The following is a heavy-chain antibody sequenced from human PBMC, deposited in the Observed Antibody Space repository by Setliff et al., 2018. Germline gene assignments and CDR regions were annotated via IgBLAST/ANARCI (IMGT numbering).Heavy chain of an antibody. CDR3: ARVRYVFWSGSIDY. Sequence: KPSETLSLTCAVYGGSFSGYYWSWIRQPPGKGLEWIGEINHSGSTNYNPSLKSRVTISVDTSKNQFSLKLSSVTAADTAVYYCARVRYVFWSGSIDYWGQGTLVTVSS. CDR2: INHSGST. V-gene: IGHV4-34*01. D-gene: IGHD3-3*01. J-gene: IGHJ4*02. CDR1: GGSFSGYY.